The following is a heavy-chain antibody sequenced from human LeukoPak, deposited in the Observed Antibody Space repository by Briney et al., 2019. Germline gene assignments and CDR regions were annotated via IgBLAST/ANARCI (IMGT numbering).Heavy chain of an antibody. V-gene: IGHV1-18*01. Sequence: GASVTVSCKASGYTFTSYGISWVRQAPGQGLEWMGWISAYNGNTNYAQKLQGRVTMTTDTSTSTAYMELRSLRSGDTAVYYCARVVYYYDSSGYLPYPDYWGQGTLVTVSS. CDR2: ISAYNGNT. CDR3: ARVVYYYDSSGYLPYPDY. CDR1: GYTFTSYG. D-gene: IGHD3-22*01. J-gene: IGHJ4*02.